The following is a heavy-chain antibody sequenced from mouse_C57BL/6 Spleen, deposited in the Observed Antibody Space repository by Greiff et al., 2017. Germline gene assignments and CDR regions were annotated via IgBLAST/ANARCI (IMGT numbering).Heavy chain of an antibody. CDR1: GYAFSSYW. J-gene: IGHJ1*03. D-gene: IGHD1-1*01. Sequence: VQLQQSGAELVKPGASVKISCKASGYAFSSYWMNWVKQRPGKGLEWIGQIYPGDGDTNYNGKFKGKATLTADKSSSTAYMQLSSLTSEDSAVYFCARDYYGSSGGYFDVWGTGTTVTVSS. CDR2: IYPGDGDT. CDR3: ARDYYGSSGGYFDV. V-gene: IGHV1-80*01.